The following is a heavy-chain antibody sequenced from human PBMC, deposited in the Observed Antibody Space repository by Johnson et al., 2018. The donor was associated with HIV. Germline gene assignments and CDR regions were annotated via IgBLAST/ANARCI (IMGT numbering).Heavy chain of an antibody. V-gene: IGHV3-30*02. J-gene: IGHJ3*02. CDR2: IRYDGSNK. CDR3: ASTCGGDCSRGDAFDI. CDR1: GFTFSDHY. Sequence: QVQLVESGGGLVQPGGSLRLSCAASGFTFSDHYMDWVRQAPGKGLEWVALIRYDGSNKYYADSVKGRFTISSDNSKNTLYLQINSLRAEDAAVYYCASTCGGDCSRGDAFDIWGQGTMVTVSS. D-gene: IGHD2-21*02.